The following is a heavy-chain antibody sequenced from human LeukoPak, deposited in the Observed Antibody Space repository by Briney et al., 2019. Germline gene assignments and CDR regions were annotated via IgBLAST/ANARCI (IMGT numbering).Heavy chain of an antibody. CDR3: ARGSGDTSRY. J-gene: IGHJ4*02. CDR1: GGTFSSYA. CDR2: IIPILGIA. V-gene: IGHV1-69*04. Sequence: GASVKVSCKASGGTFSSYAISWVRQAPGQGLEWMGRIIPILGIANYAQKFQGRVTITADKSTSTAYMELSSLRPEDTAVYYCARGSGDTSRYWGQGTLVTVSS. D-gene: IGHD2-15*01.